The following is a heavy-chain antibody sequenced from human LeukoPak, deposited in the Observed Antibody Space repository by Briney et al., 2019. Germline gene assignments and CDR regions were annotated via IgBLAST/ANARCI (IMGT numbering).Heavy chain of an antibody. CDR1: GFTFSRYS. CDR3: ARGRMSMIRGALRGTTSYYDHYYMDV. V-gene: IGHV4-34*01. CDR2: INHSGRT. J-gene: IGHJ6*03. D-gene: IGHD3-10*01. Sequence: GSLRLSCAASGFTFSRYSMNWVRQAPGKGLEWIGEINHSGRTNYNPSHKGRVTISVDTSKNQFSLKLSSVTAADTAVYYCARGRMSMIRGALRGTTSYYDHYYMDVWGKGTTVTVSS.